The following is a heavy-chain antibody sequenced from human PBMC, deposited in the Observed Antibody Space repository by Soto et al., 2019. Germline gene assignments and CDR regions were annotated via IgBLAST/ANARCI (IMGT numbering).Heavy chain of an antibody. J-gene: IGHJ4*02. D-gene: IGHD1-26*01. CDR3: VGARGRLVGFAY. Sequence: QVQLQQWGAGLLKPSETLSLTCAVNSESLSGYYWSWIRQSPGKGLEWIGEIDGSGNTNYSPSLRSRVAMSVDTSKNHFSLNLSSVSAADTAAYYCVGARGRLVGFAYWGQGTLVTVSS. V-gene: IGHV4-34*01. CDR2: IDGSGNT. CDR1: SESLSGYY.